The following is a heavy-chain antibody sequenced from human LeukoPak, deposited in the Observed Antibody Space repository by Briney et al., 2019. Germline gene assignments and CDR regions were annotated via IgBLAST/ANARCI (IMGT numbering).Heavy chain of an antibody. J-gene: IGHJ1*01. V-gene: IGHV1-58*02. CDR3: AADTLYSDT. CDR1: GFTFGSIA. D-gene: IGHD4-11*01. Sequence: SVKVSCKASGFTFGSIAMQWVRQARGQPLEWIGWIVVGSGNTNYAQKFQQRLTITRDMSTNTAYMEMKSLRPEDTAVYYCAADTLYSDTWGQGTLVTVSS. CDR2: IVVGSGNT.